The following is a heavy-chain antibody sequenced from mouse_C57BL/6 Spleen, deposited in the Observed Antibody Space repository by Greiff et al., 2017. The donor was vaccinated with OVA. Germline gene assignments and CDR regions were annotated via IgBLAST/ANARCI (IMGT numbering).Heavy chain of an antibody. D-gene: IGHD2-4*01. CDR3: ARHDYGFAY. CDR1: GFTFSSYD. CDR2: INSDGGST. J-gene: IGHJ3*01. Sequence: EVKLMESGGDLVKPGGSLKLSCAASGFTFSSYDMSWVRKTPEKRLELVAAINSDGGSTYYPDTMERRFIISRDNTKKTLYLQMSSLRSEDTALYYCARHDYGFAYWGQGTLVTVSA. V-gene: IGHV5-2*01.